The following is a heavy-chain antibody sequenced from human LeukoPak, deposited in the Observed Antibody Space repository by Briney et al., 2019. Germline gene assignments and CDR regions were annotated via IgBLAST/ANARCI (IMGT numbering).Heavy chain of an antibody. J-gene: IGHJ4*02. CDR2: IYYSGST. V-gene: IGHV4-59*01. Sequence: SETLSLTCTVSGGSISSYYWSWIRQPPGMGLEWIGYIYYSGSTNYNPSLKSRVTISVDTSKNQFSLKLSSVTAADTAVYYCAKDRALYGSGSYYHYWGQGTLVTVSS. CDR1: GGSISSYY. D-gene: IGHD3-10*01. CDR3: AKDRALYGSGSYYHY.